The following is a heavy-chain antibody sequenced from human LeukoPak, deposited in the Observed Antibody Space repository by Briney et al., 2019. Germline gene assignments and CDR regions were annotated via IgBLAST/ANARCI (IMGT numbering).Heavy chain of an antibody. D-gene: IGHD4-11*01. V-gene: IGHV4-38-2*01. Sequence: SESLSLTCAVSGYSITSAYNWGWIRQPPGKGLEWIGSIYHSGSTYYNPSLKSRVTISVDTSKNQFSLKLSSVTAADTAVYFCARVGRDYTNSRHMDVWGNGTTVTVSS. CDR2: IYHSGST. CDR3: ARVGRDYTNSRHMDV. J-gene: IGHJ6*03. CDR1: GYSITSAYN.